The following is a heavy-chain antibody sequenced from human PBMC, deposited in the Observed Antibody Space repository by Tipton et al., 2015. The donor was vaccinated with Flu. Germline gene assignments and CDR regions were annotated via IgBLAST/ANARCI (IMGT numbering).Heavy chain of an antibody. J-gene: IGHJ6*02. D-gene: IGHD5-18*01. Sequence: TLSLTCTVSGGSISSYYWSWIRQPPGKGLEWIGYIYYSGSTNYNPSLKSRVTISVDTSKNQFSLKLSSVTAAGTAVYYCARDQVGASDTAMDYYYYSGMDVWAQGPTVTVSS. CDR3: ARDQVGASDTAMDYYYYSGMDV. CDR2: IYYSGST. V-gene: IGHV4-59*01. CDR1: GGSISSYY.